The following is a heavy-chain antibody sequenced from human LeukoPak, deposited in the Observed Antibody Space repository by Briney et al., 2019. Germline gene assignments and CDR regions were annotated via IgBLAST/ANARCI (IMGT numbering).Heavy chain of an antibody. V-gene: IGHV1-46*01. CDR2: INPSGGST. J-gene: IGHJ5*02. Sequence: ASVKVSCKASGYTFTSYYMHWVRQAPGRGLEWMGIINPSGGSTSYAQKFQGRVTMTRDTSTSTVYMELSSLRSEDTAVYYCAREGITGTWGLFNWFDPWGQGTLVTVSS. CDR3: AREGITGTWGLFNWFDP. CDR1: GYTFTSYY. D-gene: IGHD1-7*01.